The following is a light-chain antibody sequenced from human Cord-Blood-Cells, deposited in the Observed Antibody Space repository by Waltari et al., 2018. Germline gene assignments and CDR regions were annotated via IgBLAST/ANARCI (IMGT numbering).Light chain of an antibody. CDR3: QQYNSYWT. V-gene: IGKV1-5*03. J-gene: IGKJ1*01. Sequence: DIQMTQSPSTLSASVGDRVTITCRANQSISSWLAWYQQKPGKAPKLLLYTASRLESGVPSRFSGSGSGTEFTLTISSLQPDDFATYYCQQYNSYWTFGQGTKVEIK. CDR1: QSISSW. CDR2: TAS.